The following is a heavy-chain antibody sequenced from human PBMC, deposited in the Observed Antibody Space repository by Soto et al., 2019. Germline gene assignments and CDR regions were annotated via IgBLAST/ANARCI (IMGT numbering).Heavy chain of an antibody. CDR2: ISGYNGNT. J-gene: IGHJ6*02. Sequence: QVQLVQSRGEVKKPGASVKVSCTTSGYSFTTYGISWVRQAPGQGLEWMGWISGYNGNTNYAQKLQGRVTMTPDTSTSTAYMELRSLRSDDTAVYYCAREGPAPDYYYGMDVWGQGSTVTVSS. V-gene: IGHV1-18*01. CDR3: AREGPAPDYYYGMDV. CDR1: GYSFTTYG.